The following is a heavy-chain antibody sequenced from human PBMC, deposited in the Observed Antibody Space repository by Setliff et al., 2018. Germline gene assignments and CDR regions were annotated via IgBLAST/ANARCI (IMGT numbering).Heavy chain of an antibody. CDR3: ARRETYYNFWSGYYAY. V-gene: IGHV4-59*12. J-gene: IGHJ4*02. CDR2: IHYSGSP. CDR1: GGSISSYY. Sequence: SETLSLTCTVSGGSISSYYWNWIRQPPGKGLEWIGYIHYSGSPNYHPSLKSRVSTSVDTSQNQISLKLSSVTAADTAVYYCARRETYYNFWSGYYAYWGQGTLVTVSS. D-gene: IGHD3-3*01.